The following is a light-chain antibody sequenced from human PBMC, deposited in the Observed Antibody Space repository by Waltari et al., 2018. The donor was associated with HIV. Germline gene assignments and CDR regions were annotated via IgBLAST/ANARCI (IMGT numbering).Light chain of an antibody. CDR3: QQYGSSPLFT. CDR2: GAS. V-gene: IGKV3-20*01. CDR1: QSVSSSY. Sequence: EIVLTQSPGTLSLSPGEIATLSFRASQSVSSSYLAWYQQKPGQAPRLLIYGASSRATGIPDRFSGSGSGTDFTLTISRLEPEDFAVYYCQQYGSSPLFTFGPGTKVDIK. J-gene: IGKJ3*01.